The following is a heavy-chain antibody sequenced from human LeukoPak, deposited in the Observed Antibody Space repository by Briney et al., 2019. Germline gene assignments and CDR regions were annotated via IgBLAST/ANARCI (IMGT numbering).Heavy chain of an antibody. V-gene: IGHV3-48*01. CDR2: ISSSRSTI. CDR3: ARTHPPTYYYDSSGYFDY. D-gene: IGHD3-22*01. J-gene: IGHJ4*02. Sequence: GGSLRLSCAASGFTLSRSSMNCVRPAPGEGVECGSYISSSRSTIYYADSVKGRFTISRDNAKNSLYLQMNSLRAEDTAVYYCARTHPPTYYYDSSGYFDYWGQGALVTVSS. CDR1: GFTLSRSS.